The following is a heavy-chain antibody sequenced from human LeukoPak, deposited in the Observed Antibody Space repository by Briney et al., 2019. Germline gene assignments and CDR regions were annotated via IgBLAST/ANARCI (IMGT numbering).Heavy chain of an antibody. V-gene: IGHV3-23*01. CDR1: GFTFSNYA. CDR3: AKQRSEVVPAALNY. CDR2: ISGSVSTT. J-gene: IGHJ4*02. Sequence: PGGSLRLSCAASGFTFSNYAMSWVRQAPGKGLEWVSAISGSVSTTYYADSVKGRFTISRDNSKNTLYLQMNSLRAEDTAVYYCAKQRSEVVPAALNYWGQGTLVTVSS. D-gene: IGHD2-2*01.